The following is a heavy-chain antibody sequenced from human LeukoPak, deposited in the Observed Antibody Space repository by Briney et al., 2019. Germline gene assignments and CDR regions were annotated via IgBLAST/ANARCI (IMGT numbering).Heavy chain of an antibody. CDR2: IYYSGCT. CDR3: ARVGDSSGYYLTGDYFDY. J-gene: IGHJ4*02. V-gene: IGHV4-39*07. Sequence: SETLSLTCTVSGDSISSSSYYWGWIRQPPGKGLEWIGSIYYSGCTYYNPSLKSRVTISVDTSKNQFSLKLSSVNAADPAVYYCARVGDSSGYYLTGDYFDYWGQGTLVTVSS. CDR1: GDSISSSSYY. D-gene: IGHD3-22*01.